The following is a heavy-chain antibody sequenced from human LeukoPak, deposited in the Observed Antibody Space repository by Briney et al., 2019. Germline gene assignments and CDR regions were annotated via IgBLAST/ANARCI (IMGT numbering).Heavy chain of an antibody. J-gene: IGHJ4*02. CDR3: ARDGGYDFWSGYYQDY. D-gene: IGHD3-3*01. CDR1: GYTFTGYY. CDR2: ISYDANIGSNK. V-gene: IGHV3-30-3*01. Sequence: SCKASGYTFTGYYMHWVRQAPGKGLEWVALISYDANIGSNKYYADSVKGRFTISRDNSKNTLYLQMNSLRAEDTAVYYCARDGGYDFWSGYYQDYWGQGTLVTVSS.